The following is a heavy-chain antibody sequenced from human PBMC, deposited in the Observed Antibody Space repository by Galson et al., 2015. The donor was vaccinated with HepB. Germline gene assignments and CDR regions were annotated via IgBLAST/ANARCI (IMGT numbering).Heavy chain of an antibody. J-gene: IGHJ4*02. Sequence: SLRLSCAASGFTFSSYSMNWVRQAPGKGLEWVSSISSSSSYIYYADSVKGRFTISRDNAKNSLYLQMNSLRAEDTAVCYCARDSAGPPYCSGGSCYSDYWGQGTLVTVSS. V-gene: IGHV3-21*01. CDR1: GFTFSSYS. D-gene: IGHD2-15*01. CDR3: ARDSAGPPYCSGGSCYSDY. CDR2: ISSSSSYI.